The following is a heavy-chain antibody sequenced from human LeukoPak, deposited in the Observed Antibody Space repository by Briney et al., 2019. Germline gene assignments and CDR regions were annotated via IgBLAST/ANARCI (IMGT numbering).Heavy chain of an antibody. CDR2: ISGSGGST. Sequence: GGSLRLSCAASGFTFSSYGMSWVRQAPGKGLEWVSAISGSGGSTYYADSVKGRFTISRDNSKNTLYLQMNSLRAEDTAVYYCTRRGLSIDYWGQGTLVTVSS. CDR1: GFTFSSYG. J-gene: IGHJ4*02. CDR3: TRRGLSIDY. D-gene: IGHD2-2*01. V-gene: IGHV3-23*01.